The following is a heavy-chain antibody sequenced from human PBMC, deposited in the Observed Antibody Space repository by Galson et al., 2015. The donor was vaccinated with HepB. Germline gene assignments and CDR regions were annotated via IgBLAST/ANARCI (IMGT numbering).Heavy chain of an antibody. CDR3: VRDNMGRIAAAVPNWFDL. CDR2: IIPTFGIA. CDR1: GGTFSSYG. Sequence: SVKVSCKASGGTFSSYGISWVRQAPGQGLEWMGGIIPTFGIANYAQKFQGRVTITADESTSTAYMELSSLRSEDTAVYYCVRDNMGRIAAAVPNWFDLWGQGTLVTVSS. V-gene: IGHV1-69*13. D-gene: IGHD6-13*01. J-gene: IGHJ5*02.